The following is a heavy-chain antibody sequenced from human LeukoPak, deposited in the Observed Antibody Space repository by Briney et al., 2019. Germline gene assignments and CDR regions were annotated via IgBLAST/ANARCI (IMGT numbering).Heavy chain of an antibody. D-gene: IGHD2-2*01. CDR2: ISYDGGDK. CDR1: GFTFSTYA. CDR3: AKSKGYQLN. V-gene: IGHV3-30-3*02. Sequence: GRSLRLSCAASGFTFSTYAMYWVRQAPGEGLEWVAVISYDGGDKYYVDSVKGRFTISRDNSKNTLYLQMNSLRTEDTAVYYCAKSKGYQLNWGQGTLVTVSS. J-gene: IGHJ4*02.